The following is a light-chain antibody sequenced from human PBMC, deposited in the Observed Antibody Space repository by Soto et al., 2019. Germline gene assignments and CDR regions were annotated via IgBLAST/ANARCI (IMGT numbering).Light chain of an antibody. J-gene: IGKJ5*01. CDR1: QGIYNY. V-gene: IGKV1-39*01. Sequence: TQMTQSPSSLSASVGERVTISCRAIQGIYNYLNWSQQQPGKAANLLIYAASSWQSGVPSRVSGSVTGTGFTLTISSLEAEDFAVYYCQQCSNWSPITFGEAAQLEIK. CDR3: QQCSNWSPIT. CDR2: AAS.